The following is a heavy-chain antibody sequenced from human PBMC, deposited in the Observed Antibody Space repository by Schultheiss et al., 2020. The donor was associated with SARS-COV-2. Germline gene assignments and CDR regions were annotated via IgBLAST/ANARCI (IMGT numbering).Heavy chain of an antibody. CDR3: ARDHYGDGYKPPRYYYGMDV. J-gene: IGHJ6*02. CDR2: ISYDGSNK. V-gene: IGHV3-30*03. D-gene: IGHD5-24*01. Sequence: GESLKISCAASGFTFSSYGMHWVRQAPGKGLEWVAVISYDGSNKYYADSVKGRFTISRDNSKNTLYLQMNSLRAEDTAVYYCARDHYGDGYKPPRYYYGMDVWGQGTTVTVSS. CDR1: GFTFSSYG.